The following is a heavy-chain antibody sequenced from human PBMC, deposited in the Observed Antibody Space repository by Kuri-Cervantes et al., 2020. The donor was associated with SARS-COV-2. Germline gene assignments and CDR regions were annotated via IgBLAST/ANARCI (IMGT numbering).Heavy chain of an antibody. V-gene: IGHV3-53*01. Sequence: LSLTCAASGFTVSSNYMSWVRQAPGKGLEWVSVIYSGGSTYYADSVKGRFTISRDNSKNTLYLQMNSLRAEDAAVYYCARVSYDSNWGQGTLVTVSS. CDR3: ARVSYDSN. CDR1: GFTVSSNY. J-gene: IGHJ4*02. CDR2: IYSGGST. D-gene: IGHD3-22*01.